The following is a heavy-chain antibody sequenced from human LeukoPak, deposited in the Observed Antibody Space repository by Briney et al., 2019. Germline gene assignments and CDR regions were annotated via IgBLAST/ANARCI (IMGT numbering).Heavy chain of an antibody. Sequence: GGSLRLSCAASGFTFTMFSMNWLRQAPGKGLEWIAFVRGRSDTTYYADSVQGRFTISRDNSKNTPYPQMNSLRAEDTAVYYCAREAPISSGWYIDYWGQGTLVTVSS. V-gene: IGHV3-48*01. CDR2: VRGRSDTT. D-gene: IGHD6-19*01. CDR3: AREAPISSGWYIDY. J-gene: IGHJ4*01. CDR1: GFTFTMFS.